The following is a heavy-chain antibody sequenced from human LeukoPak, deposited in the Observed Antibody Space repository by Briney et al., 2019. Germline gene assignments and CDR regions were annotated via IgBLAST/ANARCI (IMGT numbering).Heavy chain of an antibody. J-gene: IGHJ6*03. Sequence: PGGSVRLSCAASGFTFSSYSMNWDRQAPGKGLEWVSSISSSSSYIYYADSVKGRFTISRDNAKNSLYLQMNSLRAEDTAVYYCARVTDYYYYYMDVWGKGTTVTVSS. D-gene: IGHD2-21*02. V-gene: IGHV3-21*01. CDR1: GFTFSSYS. CDR2: ISSSSSYI. CDR3: ARVTDYYYYYMDV.